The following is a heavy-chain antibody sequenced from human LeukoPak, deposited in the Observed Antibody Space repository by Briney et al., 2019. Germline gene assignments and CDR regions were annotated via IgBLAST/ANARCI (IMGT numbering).Heavy chain of an antibody. Sequence: PGGSLRHSCAASGFTFNAYWMHWVRQAPGEGLVWVSRIISAGSDTTYADSVKGRFTMSRDNAKNTLYLQMNGLRAGDTAVYYCARDAKYAPDYWGQGTLVTVSS. CDR3: ARDAKYAPDY. V-gene: IGHV3-74*01. D-gene: IGHD2-2*01. CDR2: IISAGSDT. CDR1: GFTFNAYW. J-gene: IGHJ4*02.